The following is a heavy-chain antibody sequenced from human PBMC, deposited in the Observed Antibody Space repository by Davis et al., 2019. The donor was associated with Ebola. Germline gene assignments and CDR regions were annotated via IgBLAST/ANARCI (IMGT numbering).Heavy chain of an antibody. CDR3: TMSIAARRGEDY. CDR1: GFTFSGSA. D-gene: IGHD6-6*01. CDR2: IRSKANSYAT. J-gene: IGHJ4*02. V-gene: IGHV3-73*01. Sequence: GGSLRLSCAASGFTFSGSAMHWLRQASGKGLEWVGRIRSKANSYATAYAASVKGRFTISRDDSKNTAYLQMNSLKTEDTAVYYCTMSIAARRGEDYWGQGTLVTVSS.